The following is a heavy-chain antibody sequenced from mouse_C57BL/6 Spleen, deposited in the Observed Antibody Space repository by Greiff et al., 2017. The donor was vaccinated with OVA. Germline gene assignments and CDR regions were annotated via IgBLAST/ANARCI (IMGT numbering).Heavy chain of an antibody. CDR1: GFTFSDYG. CDR3: ASNLCYGSSRLDY. D-gene: IGHD1-1*01. J-gene: IGHJ2*01. CDR2: ISSGSSTI. Sequence: EVKLVESGGGLVKPGGSLKLSCAASGFTFSDYGMHWVRQAPEKGLEWVAYISSGSSTIYYADTVKGRFTISRDNAKNTLFLQMTSLRSEDTAMYYCASNLCYGSSRLDYWGQGTTLTVSS. V-gene: IGHV5-17*01.